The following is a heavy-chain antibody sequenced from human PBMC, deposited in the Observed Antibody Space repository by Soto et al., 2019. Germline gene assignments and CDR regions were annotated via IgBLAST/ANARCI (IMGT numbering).Heavy chain of an antibody. CDR2: ISWNSGRI. V-gene: IGHV3-9*01. CDR3: ARSGEFSASDYFGF. Sequence: EVQLVQYGGGWVQPGRSVRLSCGASGFTFDDYGMHWVRQAPGKGLEWVSSISWNSGRIGYADSVKGRFTISRDNVKNSLYLQMNSLRAEDTALYYCARSGEFSASDYFGFWGQGTLVTVSS. CDR1: GFTFDDYG. J-gene: IGHJ4*02. D-gene: IGHD3-10*01.